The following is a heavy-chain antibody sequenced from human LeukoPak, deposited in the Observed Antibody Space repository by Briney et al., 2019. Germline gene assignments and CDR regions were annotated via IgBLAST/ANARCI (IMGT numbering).Heavy chain of an antibody. D-gene: IGHD3-22*01. CDR2: IYTSGST. CDR3: ARHPSSGYYLIDY. Sequence: PSETLSLTCTVSGGSISSYYWSWTRQPAGKGLEWIGRIYTSGSTNYNPSLKSGVTMSVDTSKSQFSLKLSSVTAADTAVYYCARHPSSGYYLIDYWGQGTLVSVSS. CDR1: GGSISSYY. J-gene: IGHJ4*02. V-gene: IGHV4-4*07.